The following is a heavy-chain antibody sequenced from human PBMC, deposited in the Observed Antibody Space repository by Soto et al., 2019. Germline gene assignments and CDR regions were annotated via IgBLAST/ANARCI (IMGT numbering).Heavy chain of an antibody. CDR3: ARGGGNAWSYYYYGMDV. Sequence: PSETLSLTCAVYGGSFSGYYWSWIRQPPGKGLEWIGEISHSGSTSYNPSLKSRVTISVDTSKTQFSLNLNSVTAADTAVYYCARGGGNAWSYYYYGMDVWGQGTTVTVSS. D-gene: IGHD6-19*01. CDR2: ISHSGST. V-gene: IGHV4-34*01. J-gene: IGHJ6*02. CDR1: GGSFSGYY.